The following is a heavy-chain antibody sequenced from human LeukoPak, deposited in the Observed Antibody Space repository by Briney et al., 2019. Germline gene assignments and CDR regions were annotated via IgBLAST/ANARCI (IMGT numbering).Heavy chain of an antibody. Sequence: GGSLRLSCAASGFTFSSYGMHWVRQAPGKGLEWVAVISYDGSNKYYADSVKGRFTISRANPKNTLYLHMNSLRVEDTAVYYCAKDPYYGSGRRLDYWGQGTLVTVSS. D-gene: IGHD3-10*01. J-gene: IGHJ4*02. CDR1: GFTFSSYG. CDR3: AKDPYYGSGRRLDY. V-gene: IGHV3-30*18. CDR2: ISYDGSNK.